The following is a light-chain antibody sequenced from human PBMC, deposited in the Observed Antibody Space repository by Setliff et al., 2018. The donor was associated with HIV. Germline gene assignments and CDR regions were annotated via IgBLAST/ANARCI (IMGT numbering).Light chain of an antibody. CDR1: SSNIESNT. Sequence: VLTQPPSASWTPGPRVTISCSGSSSNIESNTVNWYQQLPGTAPKLLIYRNNQRPSGVPDRFSGSKSGTSASLAISGLQSEDEADYYCAAWDDSLSGVVFGGGTQLTVL. CDR2: RNN. CDR3: AAWDDSLSGVV. V-gene: IGLV1-44*01. J-gene: IGLJ2*01.